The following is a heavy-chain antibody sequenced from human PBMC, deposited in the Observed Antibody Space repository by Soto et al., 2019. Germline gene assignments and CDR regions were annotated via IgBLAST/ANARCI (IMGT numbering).Heavy chain of an antibody. CDR3: ARGITIFGVIWFDT. J-gene: IGHJ5*02. Sequence: PSETLSLTCTVSGGSISPYYWTWIRQPPGKGLEWIGYIYSGGSTNYNPSLKSRVTASLDTSKNHLSLTLNSVTAADTAVYYCARGITIFGVIWFDTWGQGTLVTVSS. D-gene: IGHD3-3*01. CDR1: GGSISPYY. V-gene: IGHV4-59*01. CDR2: IYSGGST.